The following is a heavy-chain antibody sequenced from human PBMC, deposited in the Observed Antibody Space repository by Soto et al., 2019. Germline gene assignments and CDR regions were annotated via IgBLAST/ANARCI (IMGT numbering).Heavy chain of an antibody. CDR3: ARGAKQWLGRDYYYYGMDV. Sequence: SETLSLTCAVYGGSFSGYYWSWIRQPPGKGLEWIGEINHSGSTNYNPSLKSRVTISVDTSKNQFSLKLSSVTAADTAVYYCARGAKQWLGRDYYYYGMDVWGQGTTVTVSS. D-gene: IGHD6-19*01. V-gene: IGHV4-34*01. CDR2: INHSGST. J-gene: IGHJ6*02. CDR1: GGSFSGYY.